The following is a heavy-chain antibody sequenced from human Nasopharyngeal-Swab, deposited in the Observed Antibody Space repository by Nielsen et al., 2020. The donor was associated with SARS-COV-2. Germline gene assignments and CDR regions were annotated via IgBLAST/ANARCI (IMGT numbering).Heavy chain of an antibody. CDR3: ARDFFVDGSPDY. J-gene: IGHJ4*02. V-gene: IGHV3-30*09. CDR1: GFTFNIYA. Sequence: GESLKISCAASGFTFNIYALHWVRQAPGKGLEWVAVISYDGSNKYYADSVKGRSAISRDNSKNTMYLQMNSLRVEDTAVYYCARDFFVDGSPDYWGQGTLVTVSS. D-gene: IGHD6-19*01. CDR2: ISYDGSNK.